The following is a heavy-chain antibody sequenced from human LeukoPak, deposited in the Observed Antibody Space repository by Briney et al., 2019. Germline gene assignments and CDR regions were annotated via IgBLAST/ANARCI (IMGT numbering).Heavy chain of an antibody. CDR2: INHSGST. CDR1: GGSFSDYY. D-gene: IGHD3-10*01. Sequence: PSETLSLTCAVYGGSFSDYYWTWIRQPPGKGLQWIGEINHSGSTNYNPSLKSRVTMSVDTSKNQFSLKLNSVTAADTAVYYCARGGEAYYYGSASQDYWGQGTLVTVSS. J-gene: IGHJ4*02. V-gene: IGHV4-34*01. CDR3: ARGGEAYYYGSASQDY.